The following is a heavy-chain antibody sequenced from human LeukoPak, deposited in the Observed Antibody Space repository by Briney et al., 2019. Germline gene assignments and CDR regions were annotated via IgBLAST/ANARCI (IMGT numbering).Heavy chain of an antibody. CDR3: ARAGKRYYDSSGYYDYFDY. Sequence: SETLSLTCAVYGGSFSGYYWSWIRQPPGKGLEWIGEINHSGSTNYNPSLKSRVTISVDTSKNQFSLKLSSVTAADTAVYYCARAGKRYYDSSGYYDYFDYWGQGTLVTVSS. V-gene: IGHV4-34*01. CDR1: GGSFSGYY. D-gene: IGHD3-22*01. CDR2: INHSGST. J-gene: IGHJ4*02.